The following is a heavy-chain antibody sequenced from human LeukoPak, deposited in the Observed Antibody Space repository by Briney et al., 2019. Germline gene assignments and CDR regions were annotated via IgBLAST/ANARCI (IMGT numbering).Heavy chain of an antibody. CDR3: ARTGGCSGGSCYYYYYYYYMDV. CDR1: GGSFSGYY. CDR2: INHSGST. V-gene: IGHV4-34*01. Sequence: SETLSLTCAVYGGSFSGYYWSWIRQPPGKGLEWIGEINHSGSTNYNPSLKSRVTISVDTSKNQFSLKLSSVTAADTAVYYCARTGGCSGGSCYYYYYYYYMDVWGKGTTVTISS. D-gene: IGHD2-15*01. J-gene: IGHJ6*03.